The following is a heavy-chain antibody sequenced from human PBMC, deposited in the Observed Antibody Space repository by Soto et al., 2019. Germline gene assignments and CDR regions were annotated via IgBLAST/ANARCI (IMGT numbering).Heavy chain of an antibody. CDR3: ARSEYVLLWFGELLQTPTFDY. V-gene: IGHV4-34*01. Sequence: SETLSLTCAVYGGSFSGYYWGWIRQPLGKGLEWIGEINHSGSTNYNPSLKSRVTISVDTSKNQFSLKLSSVTAADTAVYYCARSEYVLLWFGELLQTPTFDYWGQGTLVTVSS. CDR1: GGSFSGYY. J-gene: IGHJ4*02. D-gene: IGHD3-10*01. CDR2: INHSGST.